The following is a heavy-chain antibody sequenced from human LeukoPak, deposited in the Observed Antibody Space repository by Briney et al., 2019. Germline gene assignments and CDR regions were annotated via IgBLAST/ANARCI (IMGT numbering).Heavy chain of an antibody. Sequence: PGGSLRLSCAASGFIFSSYAMSWVRQAPGKGLEWVSVISGSGGSTYYADSVKGRFTISRDNSKNTLYLQMNSLRAEDTAVYYCARENKAVAAHYFDYWGQGTLVTVSS. CDR2: ISGSGGST. CDR1: GFIFSSYA. J-gene: IGHJ4*02. CDR3: ARENKAVAAHYFDY. D-gene: IGHD6-19*01. V-gene: IGHV3-23*01.